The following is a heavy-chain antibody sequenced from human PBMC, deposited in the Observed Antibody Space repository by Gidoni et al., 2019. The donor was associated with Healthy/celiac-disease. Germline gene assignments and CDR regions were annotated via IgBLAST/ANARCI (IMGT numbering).Heavy chain of an antibody. CDR2: ISGSGGST. J-gene: IGHJ6*02. Sequence: EVQLLESGGGLVPTGGSLSLSCAASGFTVSRYAMSWVRQAPGKGLDWVSAISGSGGSTYYADSVKGRFTISRDNSKNTLYLQMNSLRAEDTAVYYCAKAQAYCGGDCYSPRYYYYGMDVWGQGTTVTVSS. CDR1: GFTVSRYA. V-gene: IGHV3-23*01. D-gene: IGHD2-21*02. CDR3: AKAQAYCGGDCYSPRYYYYGMDV.